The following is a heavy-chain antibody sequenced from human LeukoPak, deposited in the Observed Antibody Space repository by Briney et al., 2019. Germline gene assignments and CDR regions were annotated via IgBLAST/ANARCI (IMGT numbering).Heavy chain of an antibody. D-gene: IGHD5-12*01. V-gene: IGHV3-53*01. CDR2: IYSGGST. J-gene: IGHJ4*02. CDR1: GFTLSSNY. Sequence: GGSLRLSCAASGFTLSSNYMRWLRQAPGKGREWASVIYSGGSTYDADSVKGRFTISRDNSKNTLDLQMNSLRAEDTAVYYGARSGYAELDYWGQGTLVTVSS. CDR3: ARSGYAELDY.